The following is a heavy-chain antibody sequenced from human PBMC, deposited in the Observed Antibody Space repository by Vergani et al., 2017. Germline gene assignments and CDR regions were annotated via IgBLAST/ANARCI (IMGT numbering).Heavy chain of an antibody. CDR2: IIPIVGTA. CDR3: ARDRAYDYGGNSGVDAFDI. J-gene: IGHJ3*02. D-gene: IGHD4-23*01. Sequence: QVQLVQSGAEVKKPGSSVKVSCKASGGTFSSYAISWVRQAPGQGLEWLGRIIPIVGTANYAQKFQGRVTITADESTSTAYMELSSLRSEDTAVYYCARDRAYDYGGNSGVDAFDIWGQGTMVTVSS. V-gene: IGHV1-69*11. CDR1: GGTFSSYA.